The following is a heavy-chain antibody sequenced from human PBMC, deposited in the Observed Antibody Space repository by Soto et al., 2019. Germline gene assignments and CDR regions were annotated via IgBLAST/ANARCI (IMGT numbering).Heavy chain of an antibody. D-gene: IGHD3-3*01. V-gene: IGHV3-7*05. CDR3: AREISDFWSGYYNKRYYYGMDV. CDR2: IKQDGSEK. Sequence: PGGSLRLSCAASGFTFSSYWMSWVRQSPGKGLEWVASIKQDGSEKYYVDSVKGRFTISRDNAKNSLYLQMNSLRAEDTAVYYCAREISDFWSGYYNKRYYYGMDVWGQGTTVTVSS. CDR1: GFTFSSYW. J-gene: IGHJ6*02.